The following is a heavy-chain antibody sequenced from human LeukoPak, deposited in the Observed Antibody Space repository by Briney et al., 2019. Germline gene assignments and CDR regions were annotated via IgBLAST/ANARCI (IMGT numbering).Heavy chain of an antibody. D-gene: IGHD3-3*01. Sequence: GRSLRLSCAASGFTFSTYWMSWVRQAPGKGLEWVANIKQDGSEKYYVDSVKGRFTISRDNAKNSLYLQMNTLRPEDTAVYYCARERQNKDFWSGGDYWGQGTLVTVSS. CDR1: GFTFSTYW. CDR2: IKQDGSEK. J-gene: IGHJ4*02. CDR3: ARERQNKDFWSGGDY. V-gene: IGHV3-7*01.